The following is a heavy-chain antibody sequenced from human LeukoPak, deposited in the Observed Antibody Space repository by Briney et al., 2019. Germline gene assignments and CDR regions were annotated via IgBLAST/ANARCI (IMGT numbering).Heavy chain of an antibody. V-gene: IGHV3-11*04. CDR3: ARDGSGLWLRYFDWFPYFDY. CDR1: GFTFSDYY. CDR2: ISSSGTTI. D-gene: IGHD3-9*01. J-gene: IGHJ4*02. Sequence: GGSLRLSCAASGFTFSDYYMSWIRQAPGKGLEWVSYISSSGTTIYYADSVKGRFTISRDNAKNSLYLQMNSLRAEDTAVYYCARDGSGLWLRYFDWFPYFDYWGQGTLVTVSS.